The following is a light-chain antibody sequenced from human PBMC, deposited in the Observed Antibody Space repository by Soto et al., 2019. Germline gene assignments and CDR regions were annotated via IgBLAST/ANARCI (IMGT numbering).Light chain of an antibody. CDR2: SAS. CDR3: HQYIHGYT. Sequence: EVVMTQSPATLSVFPGERVTLSCRASQSVSTSLAWYQQKPGQTPRLLIYSASTRAAGIPARFSGSGSGTEFTLTISSLESEDFAVYFCHQYIHGYTFGQGTKLEIK. V-gene: IGKV3-15*01. J-gene: IGKJ2*01. CDR1: QSVSTS.